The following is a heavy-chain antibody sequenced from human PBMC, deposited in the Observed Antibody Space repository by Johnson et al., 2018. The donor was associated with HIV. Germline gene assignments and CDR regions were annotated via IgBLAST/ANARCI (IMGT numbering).Heavy chain of an antibody. CDR1: GFTFSSYA. D-gene: IGHD3-22*01. V-gene: IGHV3-30*04. J-gene: IGHJ3*01. CDR2: ISYDGSNK. CDR3: AKSDSAYDAFDL. Sequence: QVQLVESGGGVVQPGRSLRLSCAASGFTFSSYAMHWVRQAPGKGLEWVAVISYDGSNKYYADSVKGRFTISRDNSKNTLYLQMNSLRAEDTAVYYCAKSDSAYDAFDLWAKGHWSPSPQ.